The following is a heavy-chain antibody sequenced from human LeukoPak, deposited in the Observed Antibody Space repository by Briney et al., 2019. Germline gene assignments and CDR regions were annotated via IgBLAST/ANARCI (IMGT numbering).Heavy chain of an antibody. CDR3: ARDRVQLWFTNYYYYGMDV. J-gene: IGHJ6*02. Sequence: ASVKVSCKASGYTFTGYYMHWVRQAPGQGLEWMGWINPNSGGTNYAQKFQGRVTMTRDTSISTAYMELSRLRSDDTAVCYCARDRVQLWFTNYYYYGMDVWGQGTTVTVSS. CDR2: INPNSGGT. CDR1: GYTFTGYY. D-gene: IGHD5-18*01. V-gene: IGHV1-2*02.